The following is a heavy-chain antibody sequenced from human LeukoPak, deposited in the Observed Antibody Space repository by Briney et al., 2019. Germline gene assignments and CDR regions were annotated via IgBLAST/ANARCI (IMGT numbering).Heavy chain of an antibody. CDR1: GFAFSAYA. Sequence: PGGSLRLSCAAAGFAFSAYAMSWVRQAPGNGLEWVSTTSGSSVGGGTYYADSVKSRFTISRDNSKNTLYLQMNSLRAEDTAVYYCARDLLGGDYGGFDPWGQGTLVTVSS. J-gene: IGHJ5*02. CDR3: ARDLLGGDYGGFDP. V-gene: IGHV3-23*01. CDR2: TSGSSVGGGT. D-gene: IGHD4-17*01.